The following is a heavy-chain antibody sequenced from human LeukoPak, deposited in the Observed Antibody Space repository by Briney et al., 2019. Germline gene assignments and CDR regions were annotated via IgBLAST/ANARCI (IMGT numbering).Heavy chain of an antibody. CDR3: ATPSGRSFWLDP. CDR2: IDYHGNT. Sequence: PSETLSLTCIVSGGSIGTLYWNWIRQVPGKGLEWIGFIDYHGNTKYNPSLKSRVTMSVDTSVDQASLRLTSVTAADTAIYFCATPSGRSFWLDPWGQGRLVTVSS. V-gene: IGHV4-59*11. J-gene: IGHJ5*02. CDR1: GGSIGTLY.